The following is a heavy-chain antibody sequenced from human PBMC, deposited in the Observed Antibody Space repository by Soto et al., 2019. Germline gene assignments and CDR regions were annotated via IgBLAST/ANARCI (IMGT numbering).Heavy chain of an antibody. V-gene: IGHV4-59*03. D-gene: IGHD3-22*01. CDR3: AGGGSIVATRRLMDV. Sequence: QVQLQESGPGLLKPSETLSLTCTVSGGSIRSYCWTWIRQPPGEGLEWIGCICNSGSTNYNPSLKRRVTISVDTQMNQFARQLSSVTVADTAVYYCAGGGSIVATRRLMDVWGKGTTVTVSS. J-gene: IGHJ6*03. CDR1: GGSIRSYC. CDR2: ICNSGST.